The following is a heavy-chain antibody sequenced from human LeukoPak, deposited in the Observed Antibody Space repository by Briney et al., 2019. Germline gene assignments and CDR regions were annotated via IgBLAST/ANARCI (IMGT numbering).Heavy chain of an antibody. CDR2: MNPNSGNT. CDR1: GYTFTSYY. CDR3: ARGGTGIAARRRLDY. V-gene: IGHV1-8*02. J-gene: IGHJ4*02. D-gene: IGHD6-6*01. Sequence: ASVKVSCKASGYTFTSYYMHWVRQATGQGLEWMGWMNPNSGNTGYAQKFRGRVTMTRNTSISTAYMELSSLRSEDTAVYYCARGGTGIAARRRLDYWGQGTLVTVSS.